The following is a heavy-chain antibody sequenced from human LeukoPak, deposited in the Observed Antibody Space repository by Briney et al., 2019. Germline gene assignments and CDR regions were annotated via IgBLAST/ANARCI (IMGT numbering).Heavy chain of an antibody. CDR2: IKSEPDGGTT. V-gene: IGHV3-15*01. Sequence: GGSLRLSCAASGFSFNYAWMNWVRQAPGKGLEWVGRIKSEPDGGTTTYAAPARGRFTISRDDSKNMLYLQMSSLKIEDTAVYYCTTASYDYYDTSGYSSGGFWGQGTLVTVSS. CDR1: GFSFNYAW. CDR3: TTASYDYYDTSGYSSGGF. J-gene: IGHJ4*02. D-gene: IGHD3-22*01.